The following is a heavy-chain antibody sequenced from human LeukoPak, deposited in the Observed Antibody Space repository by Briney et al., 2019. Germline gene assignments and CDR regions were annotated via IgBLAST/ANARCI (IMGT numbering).Heavy chain of an antibody. D-gene: IGHD2-15*01. CDR2: ISYDGSNK. CDR3: AKRYCSGGSCYAGTIDY. J-gene: IGHJ4*02. V-gene: IGHV3-30-3*02. Sequence: GGSLRLSCAASGFTFSSYAMHWVRQAPGKGLEWVAVISYDGSNKYYADSVKGRFTISRDNSKNTLYLQMNSLRAEDTAVYYCAKRYCSGGSCYAGTIDYWGQGTLVTVSS. CDR1: GFTFSSYA.